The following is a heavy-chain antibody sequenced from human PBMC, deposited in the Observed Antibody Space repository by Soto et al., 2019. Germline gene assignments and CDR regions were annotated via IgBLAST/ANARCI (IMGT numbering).Heavy chain of an antibody. CDR2: IYYSGST. CDR3: ARARGYSGYDGA. J-gene: IGHJ5*02. D-gene: IGHD5-12*01. V-gene: IGHV4-59*01. CDR1: DGSISSYY. Sequence: SETLSLTCTGSDGSISSYYWSWIRQPPGKGLEWIGYIYYSGSTNYNPSLKSRVTISVDTSKNQFSLKLSSVTAADTAVYYCARARGYSGYDGAWGQG.